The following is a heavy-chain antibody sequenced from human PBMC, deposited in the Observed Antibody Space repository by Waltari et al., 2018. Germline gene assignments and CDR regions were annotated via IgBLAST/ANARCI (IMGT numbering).Heavy chain of an antibody. V-gene: IGHV3-53*01. CDR2: VYSDGGT. J-gene: IGHJ4*02. CDR3: ARDAPDGTGPIDY. D-gene: IGHD3-10*01. Sequence: EVQLLESGGGLIHPGASLRLSCPASGFCVSYKSTSWVRLPPGKGLEWVAVVYSDGGTFYTDSVKGRFITSRDNSKNKLYLQMKSLRAEDTAVYYCARDAPDGTGPIDYWGQGTLVTVSS. CDR1: GFCVSYKS.